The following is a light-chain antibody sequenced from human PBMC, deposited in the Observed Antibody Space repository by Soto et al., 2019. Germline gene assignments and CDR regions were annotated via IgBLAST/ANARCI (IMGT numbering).Light chain of an antibody. V-gene: IGLV2-8*01. CDR2: EVS. Sequence: QSALTQPPSASGSPGQSVTISCTGTSSDVGGYHYVSWYQQHPGKAPKLMIYEVSKRPSGVPDRISGSKSGNTASLTVSGPQAEDEADYYCSSHAGSNYVVFGGGIKLTVL. CDR1: SSDVGGYHY. CDR3: SSHAGSNYVV. J-gene: IGLJ2*01.